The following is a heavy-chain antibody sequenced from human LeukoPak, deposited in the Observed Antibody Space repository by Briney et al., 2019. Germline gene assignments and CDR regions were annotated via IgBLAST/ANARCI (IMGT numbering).Heavy chain of an antibody. Sequence: GGSLRLSCAASGFTFSSYGMHWVRQAPGKGLEWVAFIRYDGSNKYYADSVKGRFTISRDNSKNTLYLQMNSLRAEDTAVYYCAKAQEIKWEPPDDYWGQGTLVTVSS. V-gene: IGHV3-30*02. CDR2: IRYDGSNK. D-gene: IGHD1-26*01. CDR1: GFTFSSYG. CDR3: AKAQEIKWEPPDDY. J-gene: IGHJ4*02.